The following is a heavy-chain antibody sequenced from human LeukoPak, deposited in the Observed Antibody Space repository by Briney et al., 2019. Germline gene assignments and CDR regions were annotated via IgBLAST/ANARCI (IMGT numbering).Heavy chain of an antibody. V-gene: IGHV3-74*01. D-gene: IGHD3-3*01. CDR3: AKGLVLYDFWSAIGY. CDR2: ITNDGSST. CDR1: GLTFSSHW. Sequence: TGGSLRLSCAASGLTFSSHWMHWVRQAPGKGLVWVSRITNDGSSTTYADSVKGRFTISRDNAKNMLYLQVNSLRAEDTAVYYCAKGLVLYDFWSAIGYWGQGTLVTVSS. J-gene: IGHJ4*02.